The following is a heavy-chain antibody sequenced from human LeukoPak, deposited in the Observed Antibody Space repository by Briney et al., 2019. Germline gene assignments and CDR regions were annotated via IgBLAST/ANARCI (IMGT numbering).Heavy chain of an antibody. D-gene: IGHD6-19*01. CDR3: ARAKAVAGTHYYYYMDV. CDR1: GGSISSGGYY. Sequence: PSQTLSLTCTVSGGSISSGGYYWSWIRQPPGKGLEWIGYIYHSGSTYYNPFLKSRVTISVDRSKNQFSLKLSSVTAADTAVYYCARAKAVAGTHYYYYMDVWGKGTTVTVSS. J-gene: IGHJ6*03. V-gene: IGHV4-30-2*01. CDR2: IYHSGST.